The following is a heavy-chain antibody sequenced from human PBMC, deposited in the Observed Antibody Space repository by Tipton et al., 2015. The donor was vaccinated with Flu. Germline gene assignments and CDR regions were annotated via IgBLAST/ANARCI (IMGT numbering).Heavy chain of an antibody. Sequence: TLSLTCIVSNGSLSSYYWNWIRQSPGKGLEWIGYIYNSVYTKYNPSLKSRVTISVDTSKNQFSLRLSSVTAADTAVYYCARMIFGEVPEEAVFDHWGPGSLVTVSS. D-gene: IGHD3-3*01. J-gene: IGHJ4*02. CDR2: IYNSVYT. CDR1: NGSLSSYY. V-gene: IGHV4-59*01. CDR3: ARMIFGEVPEEAVFDH.